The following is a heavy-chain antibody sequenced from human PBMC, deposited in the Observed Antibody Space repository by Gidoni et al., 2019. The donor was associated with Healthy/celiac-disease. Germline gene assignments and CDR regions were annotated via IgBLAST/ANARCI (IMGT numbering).Heavy chain of an antibody. V-gene: IGHV4-31*03. Sequence: QVQLQESGPGLVKPSQTLSLTCTVSGGSISSGGYYWSWIRQHPGKGLEWIGYIYYSGSTYYNPSLKSRVTISVDTSKNQFSLKLSSVTAADSAVYDCARGVAAAGAGGDAFDIWGQGTMVTVSS. D-gene: IGHD6-13*01. CDR1: GGSISSGGYY. CDR2: IYYSGST. J-gene: IGHJ3*02. CDR3: ARGVAAAGAGGDAFDI.